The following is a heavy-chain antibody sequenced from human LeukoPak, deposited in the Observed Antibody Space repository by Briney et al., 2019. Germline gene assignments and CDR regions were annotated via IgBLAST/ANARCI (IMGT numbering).Heavy chain of an antibody. CDR3: ARDSPDGSGTYYNDSPDY. J-gene: IGHJ4*02. Sequence: ASVKVSCKASGYTFTGYYINWVRQAPGQGLEWMGWINPNSGGTSSAQKFQGRVTMTTDTSTSTAYMDLRSLRSDDTAIYYCARDSPDGSGTYYNDSPDYWGQGTLVTVSS. CDR1: GYTFTGYY. CDR2: INPNSGGT. D-gene: IGHD3-10*01. V-gene: IGHV1-2*02.